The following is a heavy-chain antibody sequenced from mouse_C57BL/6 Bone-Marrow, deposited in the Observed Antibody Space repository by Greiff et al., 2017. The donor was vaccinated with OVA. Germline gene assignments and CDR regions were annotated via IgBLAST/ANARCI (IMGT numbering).Heavy chain of an antibody. CDR1: GFTFSSYA. CDR3: TRDLHYYGNCDGMDY. CDR2: ISSGGDYI. D-gene: IGHD2-1*01. V-gene: IGHV5-9-1*02. J-gene: IGHJ4*01. Sequence: EVKVVESGEGLVKPGGSLKLSCAASGFTFSSYAMSWVRQTPGNRLEWVAYISSGGDYIYYADTVKGRFSISRDNARNTLYLQMSRLKSEDTAMYYYTRDLHYYGNCDGMDYWGQGTSVTVSS.